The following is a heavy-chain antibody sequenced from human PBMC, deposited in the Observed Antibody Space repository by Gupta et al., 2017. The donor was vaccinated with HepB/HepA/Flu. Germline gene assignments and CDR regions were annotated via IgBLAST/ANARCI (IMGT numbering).Heavy chain of an antibody. J-gene: IGHJ6*03. CDR2: IIPIVGTA. Sequence: QVQLVQSGAEVKKPGSSVTVSCKASGGTFSSYAISWVRQAPGQGLEWMGGIIPIVGTANDAQKFQGRVTITADESTSTAYMELSSLRSEDTAVYYCARVRNSDLNYYYYMDVWGKGPTVTVYS. V-gene: IGHV1-69*01. CDR1: GGTFSSYA. CDR3: ARVRNSDLNYYYYMDV. D-gene: IGHD1-14*01.